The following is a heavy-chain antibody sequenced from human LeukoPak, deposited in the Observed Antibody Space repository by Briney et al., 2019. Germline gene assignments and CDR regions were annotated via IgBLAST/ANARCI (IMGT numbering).Heavy chain of an antibody. CDR3: ARHLRLRLGELSSRRNYFDY. Sequence: PSETLSLTCAVYGGSFSGYYWSWIRQPPGKGLEWIGEINHSGSTNYNPSLKSRVTISVDTSKDQFSLKLSSVTAADTAVYYCARHLRLRLGELSSRRNYFDYWGQGTLVTVSS. CDR1: GGSFSGYY. CDR2: INHSGST. D-gene: IGHD3-16*02. J-gene: IGHJ4*02. V-gene: IGHV4-34*01.